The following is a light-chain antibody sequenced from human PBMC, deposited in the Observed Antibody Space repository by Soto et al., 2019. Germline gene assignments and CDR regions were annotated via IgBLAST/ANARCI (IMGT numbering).Light chain of an antibody. CDR2: GAS. J-gene: IGKJ4*01. CDR1: QSVNSNY. Sequence: EIVLTQSPGTLSLSPGERATLSCRATQSVNSNYLAWYQQKLGQAPRLLIYGASSRPTGIPYRFSGSGSGTDFTLTISRLEPEDFAVYYCHQYGGSPLTFGGGTKVEI. V-gene: IGKV3-20*01. CDR3: HQYGGSPLT.